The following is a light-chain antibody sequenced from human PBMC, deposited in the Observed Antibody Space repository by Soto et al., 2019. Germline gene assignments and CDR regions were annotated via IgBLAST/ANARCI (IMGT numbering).Light chain of an antibody. Sequence: SVLTQPASVSGSPGQSITIPCTGTSSDVGGYNYVSWYQQHPGKAPKLMIYDVSNRPSGVSNRFSGSKSGNTASLTISGLQAEDEADYYCSSYTSSSTLDVVFGGGTKLTVL. CDR3: SSYTSSSTLDVV. V-gene: IGLV2-14*01. CDR1: SSDVGGYNY. J-gene: IGLJ2*01. CDR2: DVS.